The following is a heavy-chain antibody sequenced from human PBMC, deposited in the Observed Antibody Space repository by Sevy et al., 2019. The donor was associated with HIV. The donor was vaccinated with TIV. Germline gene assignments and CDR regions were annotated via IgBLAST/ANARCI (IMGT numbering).Heavy chain of an antibody. V-gene: IGHV3-72*01. CDR2: IRNKADSYTT. Sequence: GGSLRLSCAASGFTFSDHYMEWVRQAPGKGLEWVGRIRNKADSYTTEYAASVKGRFTISRDESKNSLYLLMNSLKTEDTAVYYCATHAGIAAAGRVFDYWGQGTLVTV. D-gene: IGHD6-13*01. J-gene: IGHJ4*02. CDR3: ATHAGIAAAGRVFDY. CDR1: GFTFSDHY.